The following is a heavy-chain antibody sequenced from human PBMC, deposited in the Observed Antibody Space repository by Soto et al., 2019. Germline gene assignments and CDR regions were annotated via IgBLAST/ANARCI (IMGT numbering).Heavy chain of an antibody. J-gene: IGHJ6*02. V-gene: IGHV3-53*01. CDR1: GFTASSNY. CDR2: IYRGGST. Sequence: EVQLVESGGGLIQPGGSLRLSCAASGFTASSNYMNWVRQAPGKGLEWVSVIYRGGSTYYADSVKGRFTISRDNSKNTVYLQMNSLRAEDTAVYYCARDRDGHYGLDVLGQGTTVTVSS. CDR3: ARDRDGHYGLDV.